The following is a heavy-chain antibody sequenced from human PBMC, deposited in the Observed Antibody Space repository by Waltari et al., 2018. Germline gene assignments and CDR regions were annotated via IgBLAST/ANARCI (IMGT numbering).Heavy chain of an antibody. J-gene: IGHJ4*02. CDR3: ASSPITIFGVVITPFDY. D-gene: IGHD3-3*01. CDR1: GGTVSSDA. Sequence: QVHLVQSGAEVKRHGSSVKVSCKASGGTVSSDANSWVRQAPGQGLEWMGGIIPIFGTANYAQKFQGRVTITADESTSTAYMELSSLRSEDTAVYYCASSPITIFGVVITPFDYWGQGTLVTVSS. V-gene: IGHV1-69*01. CDR2: IIPIFGTA.